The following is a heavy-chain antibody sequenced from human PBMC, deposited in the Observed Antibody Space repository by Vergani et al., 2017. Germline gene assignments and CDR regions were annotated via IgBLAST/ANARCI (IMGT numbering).Heavy chain of an antibody. J-gene: IGHJ3*01. CDR2: ISWNSGAV. D-gene: IGHD5-12*01. Sequence: VELLESGGGLAQPGGSLRLSCEASGITFWKFGMHWVRQGPGKGLEWVSGISWNSGAVDYADSVRGRFTISRDNAKIALFLEMNSLGFEDTAVYFCTKGSVYYHDSAGHGYDPYTGFDLWGQGTLVNVSS. CDR3: TKGSVYYHDSAGHGYDPYTGFDL. CDR1: GITFWKFG. V-gene: IGHV3-9*01.